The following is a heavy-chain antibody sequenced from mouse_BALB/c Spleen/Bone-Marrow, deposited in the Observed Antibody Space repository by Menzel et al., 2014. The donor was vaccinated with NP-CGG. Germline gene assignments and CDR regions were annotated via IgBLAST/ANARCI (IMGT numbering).Heavy chain of an antibody. CDR3: ASVYDYGRGYAMDY. CDR1: GYAFSNYG. D-gene: IGHD2-4*01. Sequence: VQGVESGAEVMRPGSSVNISCKASGYAFSNYGMNWVKQRPGQGLERIGQIYPGDGDTNYNGKFKGRVTLTADKSSSTAYMQLSSLTSEDSAVYFCASVYDYGRGYAMDYWGQGTSVTVSS. CDR2: IYPGDGDT. J-gene: IGHJ4*01. V-gene: IGHV1-80*01.